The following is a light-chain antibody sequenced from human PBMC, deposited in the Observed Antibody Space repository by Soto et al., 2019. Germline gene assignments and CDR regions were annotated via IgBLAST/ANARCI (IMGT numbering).Light chain of an antibody. V-gene: IGLV2-14*01. CDR1: SSDVGGYNY. CDR3: SSYTSSSTLLFV. Sequence: QSVLTQPHSVSGSPGQSVAISCSGTSSDVGGYNYVSWYQQHPGKAPKLMIYDVSNRPSGVSNRFSGSKSGNTASLTISGLQAEDEADYYCSSYTSSSTLLFVFGTGTKVTVL. J-gene: IGLJ1*01. CDR2: DVS.